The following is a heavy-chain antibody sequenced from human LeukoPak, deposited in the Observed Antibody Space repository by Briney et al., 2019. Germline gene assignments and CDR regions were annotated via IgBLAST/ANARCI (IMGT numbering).Heavy chain of an antibody. Sequence: SETLSLTCTVSGGSISSYYWSWIRQPPGKGLEWIGYIYYSGSTNYNPSLKSRVTISVDTSKNQFSLKLNSVTAADTAVYFCAGGQTTVTTFKFYYYGMDVWGQGTTVTVSS. D-gene: IGHD4-17*01. CDR2: IYYSGST. V-gene: IGHV4-59*12. CDR3: AGGQTTVTTFKFYYYGMDV. CDR1: GGSISSYY. J-gene: IGHJ6*02.